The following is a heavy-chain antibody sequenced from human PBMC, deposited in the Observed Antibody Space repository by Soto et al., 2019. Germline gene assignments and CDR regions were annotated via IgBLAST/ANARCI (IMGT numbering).Heavy chain of an antibody. CDR2: ISSNSAYI. D-gene: IGHD6-13*01. V-gene: IGHV3-21*01. CDR1: GFTFLRFT. Sequence: LRLSCAASGFTFLRFTMNWVRQAPGKGLEWVSTISSNSAYIYYTDALRGRFTISRDNAKNSLHLQMNSLRAEDTAVYYCTRDASRDSSARGWFDPWGPGTLVTVSS. CDR3: TRDASRDSSARGWFDP. J-gene: IGHJ5*02.